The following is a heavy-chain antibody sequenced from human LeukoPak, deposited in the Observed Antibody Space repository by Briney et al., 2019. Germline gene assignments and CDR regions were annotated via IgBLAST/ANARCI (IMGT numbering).Heavy chain of an antibody. D-gene: IGHD6-19*01. CDR1: GGSVSSGSYY. CDR2: IYYSGST. CDR3: ARERQWLVPDAFDI. V-gene: IGHV4-61*01. Sequence: SETLSLTCTVSGGSVSSGSYYWSWIRQPPGKGLEWIGYIYYSGSTNYDPSLKSRVTISVDTSKNQFSLKLSSVTAADTAVYYCARERQWLVPDAFDIWGQGTMVTVSS. J-gene: IGHJ3*02.